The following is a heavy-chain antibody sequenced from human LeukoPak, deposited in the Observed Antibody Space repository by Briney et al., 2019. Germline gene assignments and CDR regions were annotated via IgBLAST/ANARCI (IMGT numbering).Heavy chain of an antibody. Sequence: SETLSLTCAVYGGSFSGYYWSSIRQPPGKGLEWIGEINHSGSTNYNPSLKSRVTISVDTSKNQFSLKLSSVTAADTAVYYCARGRSSSWYIHEVGTGPRPQYYFDYWGQGTLVTVSS. CDR2: INHSGST. V-gene: IGHV4-34*01. J-gene: IGHJ4*02. D-gene: IGHD6-13*01. CDR1: GGSFSGYY. CDR3: ARGRSSSWYIHEVGTGPRPQYYFDY.